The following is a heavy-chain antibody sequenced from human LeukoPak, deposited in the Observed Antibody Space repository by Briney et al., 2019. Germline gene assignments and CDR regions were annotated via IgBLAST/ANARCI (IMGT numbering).Heavy chain of an antibody. Sequence: SETLSLTCTVSGGSISSSSYYWSWIRQPAGKGLEWIGRIYTSGSTNYNPSLKSRVTMSVDTSKNQFSLKLSSVTAADTAVYYCAREGAYSNFINWFDTWGQGTLVTVSS. D-gene: IGHD2/OR15-2a*01. V-gene: IGHV4-61*02. J-gene: IGHJ5*02. CDR1: GGSISSSSYY. CDR2: IYTSGST. CDR3: AREGAYSNFINWFDT.